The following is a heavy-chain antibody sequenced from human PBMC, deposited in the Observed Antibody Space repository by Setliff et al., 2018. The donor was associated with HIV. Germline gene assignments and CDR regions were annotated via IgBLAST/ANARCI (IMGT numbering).Heavy chain of an antibody. D-gene: IGHD2-15*01. CDR1: GGSFSNYY. CDR3: ASLGYCSGVRCYQPSYYYYGLDV. CDR2: INHSGST. V-gene: IGHV4-34*01. J-gene: IGHJ6*02. Sequence: SETLSLTCAVYGGSFSNYYWSWIRQSPGKGLEWIGEINHSGSTNYSASLKSRVTLSVDTSKKQFSLKLRSVTAADTAVYYCASLGYCSGVRCYQPSYYYYGLDVWGQGTTVTVSS.